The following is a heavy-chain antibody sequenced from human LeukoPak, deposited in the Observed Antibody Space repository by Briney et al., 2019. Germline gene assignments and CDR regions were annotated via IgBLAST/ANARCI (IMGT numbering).Heavy chain of an antibody. CDR3: ARDGGGYGDYVLGS. CDR1: GFTFSSYA. D-gene: IGHD4-17*01. CDR2: ISSNGGST. Sequence: GGSLRLSCAASGFTFSSYAMHWVRQAPGKGLEYVSAISSNGGSTYYANSVKGRFTISRDNSKNTLYLQMGSLRAEDMAVYYCARDGGGYGDYVLGSWGQGTLVTVSS. V-gene: IGHV3-64*01. J-gene: IGHJ5*02.